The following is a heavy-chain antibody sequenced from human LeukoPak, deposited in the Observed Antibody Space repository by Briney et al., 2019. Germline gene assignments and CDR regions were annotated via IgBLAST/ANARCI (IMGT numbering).Heavy chain of an antibody. Sequence: PSETLSLTCTVSGYSISSGSYWGWIRQPPGKGLEWIGNIYHSGSTYYNPSLKSRVTISVDTSKNQFSLKLTSVTAADTAVYYCARPVPSRLGWFDPWGQGTLVTVSS. V-gene: IGHV4-38-2*02. CDR1: GYSISSGSY. CDR3: ARPVPSRLGWFDP. D-gene: IGHD1-1*01. J-gene: IGHJ5*02. CDR2: IYHSGST.